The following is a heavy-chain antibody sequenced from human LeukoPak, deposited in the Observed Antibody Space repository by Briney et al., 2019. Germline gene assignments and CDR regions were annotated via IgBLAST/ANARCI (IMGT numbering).Heavy chain of an antibody. CDR3: ARDFYGSGSYYAPYYYYYMDV. CDR2: INPGGSWT. D-gene: IGHD3-10*01. Sequence: GASVKVSCKASGYTFTRHYMHWVRQAPGQGLEWMGVINPGGSWTSYAQKFQGRVTMTRDMSTSTDYMELSRLRSDDTAVYYCARDFYGSGSYYAPYYYYYMDVWGKGTTVTISS. V-gene: IGHV1-46*01. J-gene: IGHJ6*03. CDR1: GYTFTRHY.